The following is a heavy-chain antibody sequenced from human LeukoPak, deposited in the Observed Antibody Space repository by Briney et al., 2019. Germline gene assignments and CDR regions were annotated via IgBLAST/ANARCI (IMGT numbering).Heavy chain of an antibody. D-gene: IGHD3-22*01. J-gene: IGHJ3*02. CDR1: GGSISTSNNY. V-gene: IGHV4-39*07. Sequence: PSEALSASCTVSGGSISTSNNYWGWIRQPPGMGLEWIGNIFYSGNTYYSPSLRRRTTTSIDTTRNQFSLKLNSVTATDTAVYYCAKSNSSGLVDIWGQGTMVTVSS. CDR2: IFYSGNT. CDR3: AKSNSSGLVDI.